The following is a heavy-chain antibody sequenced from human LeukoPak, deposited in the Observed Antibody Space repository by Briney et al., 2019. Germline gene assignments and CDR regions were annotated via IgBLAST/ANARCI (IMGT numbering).Heavy chain of an antibody. CDR2: LSDSGAST. CDR3: ARTPNRDGYSHIDF. Sequence: GGSLRLSCAASGFTFTNHAMAWVRLAPGKGLEWVSTLSDSGASTYYADSVKGRFTISRDNSRNTMYLQMDSLRPDDTGVYFCARTPNRDGYSHIDFWGQGALVTVSS. CDR1: GFTFTNHA. V-gene: IGHV3-23*01. J-gene: IGHJ4*02. D-gene: IGHD5-24*01.